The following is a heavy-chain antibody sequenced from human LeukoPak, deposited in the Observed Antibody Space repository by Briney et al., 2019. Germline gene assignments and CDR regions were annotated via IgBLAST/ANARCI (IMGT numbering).Heavy chain of an antibody. Sequence: GRSLRLSCAASGFTYSSYAMHWVRQAPGKGLEWVAVISYDGSNKYYADSVKGRFTIHRDNSKNTLYLQMNSLRAEDTAVYYCARGDYYDYWGQGTLVTVSS. CDR1: GFTYSSYA. CDR2: ISYDGSNK. V-gene: IGHV3-30*01. CDR3: ARGDYYDY. J-gene: IGHJ4*02.